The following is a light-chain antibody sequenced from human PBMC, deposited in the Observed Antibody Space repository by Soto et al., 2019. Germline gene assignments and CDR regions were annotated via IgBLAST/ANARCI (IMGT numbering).Light chain of an antibody. J-gene: IGKJ5*01. CDR1: QSISSY. CDR2: AAS. Sequence: DIQMTQSPSSLSASVGDRVTITCRASQSISSYLNWYQQKPGKAPKLLIYAASSLQSGVPSRFSGSGSGTDFTLTISSLQPEDFATYYCKQSYSTPRTFGQGTRLGL. CDR3: KQSYSTPRT. V-gene: IGKV1-39*01.